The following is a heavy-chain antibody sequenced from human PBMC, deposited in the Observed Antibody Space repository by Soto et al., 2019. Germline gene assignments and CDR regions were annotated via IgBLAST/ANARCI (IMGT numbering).Heavy chain of an antibody. J-gene: IGHJ4*02. V-gene: IGHV4-59*08. Sequence: SETLSLTCTVSGGSIGTYYWSWIRQPPGKGLEWIGYIYYRGNTDYNPSLKSRVTISLDTPKNQFSLKLSSVTAADTAVYYCARHPGYYDILTGYYNPRFDYWGQGTLVT. CDR3: ARHPGYYDILTGYYNPRFDY. CDR1: GGSIGTYY. CDR2: IYYRGNT. D-gene: IGHD3-9*01.